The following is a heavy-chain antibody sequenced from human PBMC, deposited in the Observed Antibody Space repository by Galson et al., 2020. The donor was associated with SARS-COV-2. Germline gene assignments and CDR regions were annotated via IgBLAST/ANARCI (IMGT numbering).Heavy chain of an antibody. CDR1: GFTFSSYW. V-gene: IGHV3-7*01. J-gene: IGHJ5*02. D-gene: IGHD3-16*01. CDR3: ARDLEGEGWFDP. CDR2: IKQDGSEK. Sequence: QLGESLKISCAASGFTFSSYWMSWVRQAPGKGLEWVANIKQDGSEKYYVDSVKGRFTISRDNAKNSLYLQMNSLRAEDTAVYYCARDLEGEGWFDPWGQGTLVTVSS.